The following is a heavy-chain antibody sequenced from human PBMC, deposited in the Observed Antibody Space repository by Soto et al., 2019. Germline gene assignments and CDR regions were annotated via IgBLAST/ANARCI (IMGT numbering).Heavy chain of an antibody. CDR2: IWYDGSNK. CDR3: AREVIAAAAYFDY. V-gene: IGHV3-33*01. CDR1: GFTFSSYG. Sequence: GGSLRLSCAASGFTFSSYGMHWVRQAPGKGLEWVAVIWYDGSNKYYADSVKGRFTISRDNSKNTLYLQMNSLRAEDTAVYYCAREVIAAAAYFDYWGQGTLVTVSS. D-gene: IGHD6-13*01. J-gene: IGHJ4*02.